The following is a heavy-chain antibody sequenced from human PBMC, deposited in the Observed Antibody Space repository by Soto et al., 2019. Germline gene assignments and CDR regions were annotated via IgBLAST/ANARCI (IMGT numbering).Heavy chain of an antibody. CDR3: AASKSPYCSSSNCPLDY. Sequence: ASVKVSCKASGYIFSTYTMHWVRQAPGQRLEWMGWINLGNSDTKYSQKFQGRVTISRDTSTGTAYMGLSSLRSEDTAVYYCAASKSPYCSSSNCPLDYWGRGTLVTVSS. CDR2: INLGNSDT. D-gene: IGHD2-2*01. V-gene: IGHV1-3*01. J-gene: IGHJ4*02. CDR1: GYIFSTYT.